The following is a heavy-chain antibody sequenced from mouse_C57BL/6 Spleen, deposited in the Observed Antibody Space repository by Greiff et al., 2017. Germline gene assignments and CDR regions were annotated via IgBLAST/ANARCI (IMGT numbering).Heavy chain of an antibody. CDR2: ISSGGDYI. CDR3: TRDLYYGSSYDAMDD. D-gene: IGHD1-1*01. V-gene: IGHV5-9-1*02. Sequence: VMLVESGEGLVKPGGSLKLSCAASGFTFSSYAMSWVRQTPEKRLEWVAYISSGGDYIYYADTVKGRFTISRDNARNTLYLQMSSLKSEDTAMYYCTRDLYYGSSYDAMDDWGQGTSVTVSS. CDR1: GFTFSSYA. J-gene: IGHJ4*01.